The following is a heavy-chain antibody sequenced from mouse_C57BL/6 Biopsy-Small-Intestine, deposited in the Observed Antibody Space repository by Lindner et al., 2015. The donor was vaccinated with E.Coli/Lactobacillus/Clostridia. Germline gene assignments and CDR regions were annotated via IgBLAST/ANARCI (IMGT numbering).Heavy chain of an antibody. V-gene: IGHV3-8*01. CDR3: ARDGAYGKGYSMDY. CDR2: IDYSGST. D-gene: IGHD2-1*01. J-gene: IGHJ4*01. CDR1: GYSITSEY. Sequence: VQLQESGPGLAKPSQTLSLTCSVTGYSITSEYWNWIRKFPGSKFEYMGYIDYSGSTYYNPSLRSRISITRDASKNHFFLKLNSVTAEDTATYYCARDGAYGKGYSMDYWGQGTSVTVSS.